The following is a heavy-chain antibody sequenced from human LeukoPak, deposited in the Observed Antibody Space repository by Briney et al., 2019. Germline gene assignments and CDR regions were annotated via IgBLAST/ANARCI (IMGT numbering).Heavy chain of an antibody. Sequence: GGSLRLSCAVSGFTFSTYEMNWVRQAPGKGLEWVSYISSRGSAIYYADSVKGRFTISRDIAKTSLYLQMNSLRAEDTAIYYCARDMEPDAFDIWGQGTMVTVSS. V-gene: IGHV3-48*03. CDR2: ISSRGSAI. J-gene: IGHJ3*02. D-gene: IGHD1-1*01. CDR3: ARDMEPDAFDI. CDR1: GFTFSTYE.